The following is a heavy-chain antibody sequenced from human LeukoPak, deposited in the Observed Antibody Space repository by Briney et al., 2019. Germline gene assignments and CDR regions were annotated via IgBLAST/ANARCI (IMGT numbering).Heavy chain of an antibody. CDR1: GYTFISYV. Sequence: GASVKVSCKASGYTFISYVMHWVRQAPGQRLEWMGWINAGNGNTKYSQEFQGRVSMTRDTSASTAYMELSSLRSEDMAVYYCARDLRLGWFDPWGQGTLVTVSS. CDR3: ARDLRLGWFDP. D-gene: IGHD3-16*01. CDR2: INAGNGNT. J-gene: IGHJ5*02. V-gene: IGHV1-3*03.